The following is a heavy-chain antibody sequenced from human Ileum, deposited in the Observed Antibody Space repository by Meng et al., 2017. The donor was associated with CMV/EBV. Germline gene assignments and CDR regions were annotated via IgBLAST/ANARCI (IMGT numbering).Heavy chain of an antibody. CDR1: GGSISTYC. Sequence: QVKLRESGPGLVRPSETLSLICTVSGGSISTYCWNWIRQSAGKRLEWIGRICGTGTIQYNPSFKSRLTLSLDTSKSQFSLRLTSVTAADTAVYFCARRVREVRERSWENWLTPWGQGILVTVSS. CDR2: ICGTGTI. J-gene: IGHJ5*02. CDR3: ARRVREVRERSWENWLTP. V-gene: IGHV4-4*07. D-gene: IGHD3-10*01.